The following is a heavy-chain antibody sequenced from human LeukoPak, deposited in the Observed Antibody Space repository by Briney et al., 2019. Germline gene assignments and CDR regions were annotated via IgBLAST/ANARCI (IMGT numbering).Heavy chain of an antibody. CDR2: ISAYNDNT. CDR3: ARDEGYYDSSGLDY. D-gene: IGHD3-22*01. J-gene: IGHJ4*02. Sequence: GASVTVSFKASGYTFNTYGISWVRQAPGQGLEWMGWISAYNDNTNYAQKLQGRVTMTTETSTSTAYMELRSLISDDTAMYYCARDEGYYDSSGLDYWGQGTLVTVSS. CDR1: GYTFNTYG. V-gene: IGHV1-18*01.